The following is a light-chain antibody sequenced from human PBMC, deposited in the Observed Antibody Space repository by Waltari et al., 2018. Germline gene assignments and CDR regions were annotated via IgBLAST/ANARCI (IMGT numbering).Light chain of an antibody. CDR3: SSYSSANIRV. CDR2: DVS. V-gene: IGLV2-14*03. Sequence: QSALTQPASVLGSPGQSITISCTGTSSDVSTSTSVSWYQQHPGKAPKVMIYDVSNRPSGVSNRFSGSKSGNTASLTISGLQPEDEAHYYCSSYSSANIRVFGTGTKVTVL. CDR1: SSDVSTSTS. J-gene: IGLJ1*01.